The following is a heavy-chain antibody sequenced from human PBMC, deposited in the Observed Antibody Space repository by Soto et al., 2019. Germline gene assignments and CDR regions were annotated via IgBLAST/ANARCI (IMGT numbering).Heavy chain of an antibody. CDR3: AKALGELSPESYDY. J-gene: IGHJ4*02. D-gene: IGHD3-16*02. Sequence: QVQLVESGGGVVQPGRSRRLSCAASGFTFSSYAMHWVRQAPGKGLEGGAGISYDGSDKYYADSVKGRFTISRDNPXNTLNLQMNSLRADDTAVYYCAKALGELSPESYDYWGQGTLITVSS. CDR1: GFTFSSYA. CDR2: ISYDGSDK. V-gene: IGHV3-30*18.